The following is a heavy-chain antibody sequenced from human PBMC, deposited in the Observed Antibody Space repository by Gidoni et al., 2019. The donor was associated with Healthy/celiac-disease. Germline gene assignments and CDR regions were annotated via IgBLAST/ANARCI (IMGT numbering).Heavy chain of an antibody. Sequence: EVQLVESGGGLVQHGGYLRLSCAASGFTFSSYWMSWVRQAPGKGLEWWANIKQDGSEKYYVDSVKGRFTISRDNAKNSLYLQMNSLRAEDTAVYYCARTPEEMATILDAFDIWGQGTMVTVSS. CDR3: ARTPEEMATILDAFDI. D-gene: IGHD5-12*01. CDR2: IKQDGSEK. J-gene: IGHJ3*02. CDR1: GFTFSSYW. V-gene: IGHV3-7*05.